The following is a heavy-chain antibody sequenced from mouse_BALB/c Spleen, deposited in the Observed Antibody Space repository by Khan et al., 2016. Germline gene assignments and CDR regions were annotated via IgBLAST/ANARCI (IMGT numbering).Heavy chain of an antibody. CDR1: GYTFTSYN. CDR3: ARGCDYGNYGAMDY. Sequence: QVQLQQPGAELVKPGASVKMSCKASGYTFTSYNMHWIKQTPGQGLEWIGAIYPGNGDTSYNQKFKGKATLTADKSSSTDYMYLSSLTSEDSAVSYCARGCDYGNYGAMDYWGQGTSVTVSS. CDR2: IYPGNGDT. V-gene: IGHV1-12*01. J-gene: IGHJ4*01. D-gene: IGHD2-1*01.